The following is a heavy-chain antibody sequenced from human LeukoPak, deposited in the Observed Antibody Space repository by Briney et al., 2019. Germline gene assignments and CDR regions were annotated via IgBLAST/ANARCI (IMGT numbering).Heavy chain of an antibody. CDR2: FYYGGST. J-gene: IGHJ3*02. D-gene: IGHD3-16*01. CDR1: GGSIISSSYY. CDR3: ARHYIWGATLYAFDI. V-gene: IGHV4-39*01. Sequence: KPSKTLSLACTVSGGSIISSSYYCGWIRQPPGKGLELIGTFYYGGSTCYSPSLKGRVTISVDTSKSHFSLRLSSVTAADAAVYFCARHYIWGATLYAFDIWGQGTMVSVSS.